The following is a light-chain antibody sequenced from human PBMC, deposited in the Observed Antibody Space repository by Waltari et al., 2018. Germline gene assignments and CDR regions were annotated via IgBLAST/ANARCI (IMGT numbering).Light chain of an antibody. CDR2: WAS. J-gene: IGKJ1*01. Sequence: DIVMTQSPDSLAVSLGVRATMNCKSSQSVLYSSNNKNYLAWYQQKPGQPPKLLIYWASTRESGVPDRFSGSGSGTDFTLTISSLQAEDVAVYYCQQYYSTPLTFGQGTKVEIK. V-gene: IGKV4-1*01. CDR1: QSVLYSSNNKNY. CDR3: QQYYSTPLT.